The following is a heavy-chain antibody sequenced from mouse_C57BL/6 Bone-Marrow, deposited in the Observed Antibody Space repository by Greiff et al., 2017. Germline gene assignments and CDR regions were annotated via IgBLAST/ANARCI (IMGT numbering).Heavy chain of an antibody. J-gene: IGHJ2*01. CDR3: AGSFYSNYGGNY. D-gene: IGHD2-5*01. CDR2: INPSNGGT. CDR1: GHTFTSYW. Sequence: VQLQQPGTELVKPGASVKLSYKASGHTFTSYWMHWVKQRPGQGLEWIGNINPSNGGTNYNEKFKSKATLTVDKSSSTAYMQLSSLTSEDSAVYYCAGSFYSNYGGNYWGQGTTLTVSS. V-gene: IGHV1-53*01.